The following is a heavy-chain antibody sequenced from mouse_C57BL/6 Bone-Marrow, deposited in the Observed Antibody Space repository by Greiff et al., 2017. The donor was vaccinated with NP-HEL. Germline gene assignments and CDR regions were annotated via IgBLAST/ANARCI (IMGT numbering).Heavy chain of an antibody. CDR3: RDYSNWGFAY. Sequence: VKLQESDAELVKPGASVKISCKVSGYTFTDYTIHWMKQRPEQGLEWIGYIYPRDGSTMYNEKFKGKATLTADKSSSTAYMQLSSLTSEDSAVYFCRDYSNWGFAYWGQGTLVTVSA. CDR1: GYTFTDYT. V-gene: IGHV1-78*01. D-gene: IGHD2-5*01. J-gene: IGHJ3*01. CDR2: IYPRDGST.